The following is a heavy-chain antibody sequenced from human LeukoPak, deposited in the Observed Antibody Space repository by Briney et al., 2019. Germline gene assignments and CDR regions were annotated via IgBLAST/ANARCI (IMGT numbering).Heavy chain of an antibody. V-gene: IGHV3-30*19. CDR1: GFTFSSYG. J-gene: IGHJ4*02. CDR2: ISYDGSNK. CDR3: ARVDCSGGSCYLRPFDY. Sequence: GGSLRLSCAASGFTFSSYGMHWVRQAPGKRLEWVAVISYDGSNKYYADSVKGRFTISRDNSKNTLYLQMNSLRAEDTAVYYCARVDCSGGSCYLRPFDYWGQGTLVTVSS. D-gene: IGHD2-15*01.